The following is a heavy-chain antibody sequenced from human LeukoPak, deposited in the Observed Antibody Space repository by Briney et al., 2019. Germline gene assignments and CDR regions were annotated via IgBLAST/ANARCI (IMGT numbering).Heavy chain of an antibody. CDR2: IYYSGST. CDR1: GGSISSSSYY. Sequence: SETLSLTCTVSGGSISSSSYYWGWIRQPPGKGLEWIGSIYYSGSTYYNPSLKSRATISVDTSKNQFSLKLRSVTAADTAVYYCARDRNYDFWSGYFLSWFDPWGQGTLVTVSS. D-gene: IGHD3-3*01. CDR3: ARDRNYDFWSGYFLSWFDP. J-gene: IGHJ5*02. V-gene: IGHV4-39*07.